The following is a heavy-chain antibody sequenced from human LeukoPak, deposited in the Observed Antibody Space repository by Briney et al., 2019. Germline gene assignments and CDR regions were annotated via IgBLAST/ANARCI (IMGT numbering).Heavy chain of an antibody. CDR3: ARGYALYSGRYIDFDY. D-gene: IGHD1-26*01. Sequence: ASVKVPCKASGYTLTGHYMHWVRQAPGQGLEWMGWINPNNGGTNYAQKFQGRVTMTRDTSISTAYMELSRLRSDDTAVYYCARGYALYSGRYIDFDYWGQGTPVTVSS. CDR1: GYTLTGHY. CDR2: INPNNGGT. J-gene: IGHJ4*02. V-gene: IGHV1-2*02.